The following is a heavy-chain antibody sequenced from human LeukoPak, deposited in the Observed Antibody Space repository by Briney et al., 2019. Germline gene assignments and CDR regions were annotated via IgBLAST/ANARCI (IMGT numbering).Heavy chain of an antibody. Sequence: PGGSLRLSCAASGFTFDHYSMHWVRQAPGKGLEWVSLISWDGVSTYYAGSVKGRFTISRDNRKNSVSLQMNSLRTEDTALYYCAKAGKGSDAYYYADHWGQGTLVTVSS. D-gene: IGHD3-10*01. CDR3: AKAGKGSDAYYYADH. J-gene: IGHJ4*02. CDR2: ISWDGVST. CDR1: GFTFDHYS. V-gene: IGHV3-43*01.